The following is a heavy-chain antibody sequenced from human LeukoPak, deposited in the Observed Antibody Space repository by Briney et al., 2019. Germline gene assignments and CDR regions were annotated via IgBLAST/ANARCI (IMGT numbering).Heavy chain of an antibody. J-gene: IGHJ2*01. CDR1: GASISSYY. CDR3: AMSMHYDILTGYQTSCFDL. CDR2: IYYSGST. V-gene: IGHV4-59*01. D-gene: IGHD3-9*01. Sequence: TSETLSLTCTVSGASISSYYWSWIRQPPGKGLEWIGYIYYSGSTNYNPSLKSRVTISVDTSKNQFSLNLSSVTAADTAVYYCAMSMHYDILTGYQTSCFDLWGRGTLVTVSS.